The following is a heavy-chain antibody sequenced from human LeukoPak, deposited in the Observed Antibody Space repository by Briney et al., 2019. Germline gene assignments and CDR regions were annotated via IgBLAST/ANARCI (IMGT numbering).Heavy chain of an antibody. CDR1: GFTFSTYW. Sequence: PGGSLRLSCAASGFTFSTYWMTWVRQAPGKGLEWVANIKQDGSETYYVDSMKGRFTISRDNAKNSLYLQMSSLRAEDTAVYYCATVPGARTYYYYMGVWGKGTTVTVSS. J-gene: IGHJ6*03. CDR2: IKQDGSET. CDR3: ATVPGARTYYYYMGV. V-gene: IGHV3-7*01. D-gene: IGHD2-2*01.